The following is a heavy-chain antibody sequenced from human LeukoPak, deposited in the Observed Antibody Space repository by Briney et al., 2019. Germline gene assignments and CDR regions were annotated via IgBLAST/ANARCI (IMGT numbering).Heavy chain of an antibody. J-gene: IGHJ6*02. CDR2: IYYSGST. V-gene: IGHV4-30-4*01. D-gene: IGHD2-15*01. Sequence: PSQTLSLTCTVSGGSISSGDYYWSWIRQPPGKGLEWIGYIYYSGSTYYNPSLKSRVTISVDTSKNQFSLKLSSVTAADTAVYYCARVRSGGSSSVNYYGMDVWGQGTTVTVSS. CDR1: GGSISSGDYY. CDR3: ARVRSGGSSSVNYYGMDV.